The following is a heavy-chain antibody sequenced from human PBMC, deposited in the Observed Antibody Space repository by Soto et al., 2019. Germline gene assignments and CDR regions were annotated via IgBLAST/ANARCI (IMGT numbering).Heavy chain of an antibody. CDR3: ARGPVPYCSSTSCPRYNWFDP. CDR2: IYYSGST. J-gene: IGHJ5*02. Sequence: SETLSLTGTVSGGSISSYYWSWIRQPPGKGLEWIGYIYYSGSTNYNPSLKSRVTISVDTSKNQFSLKLSSVTAADTAVYYCARGPVPYCSSTSCPRYNWFDPWGQGTLVTVSS. D-gene: IGHD2-2*01. V-gene: IGHV4-59*01. CDR1: GGSISSYY.